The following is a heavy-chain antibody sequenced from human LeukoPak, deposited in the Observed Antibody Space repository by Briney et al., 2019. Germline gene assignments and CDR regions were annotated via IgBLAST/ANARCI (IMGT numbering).Heavy chain of an antibody. CDR1: GFTFSSYG. V-gene: IGHV3-23*01. J-gene: IGHJ6*03. Sequence: PGGSLRLSCAASGFTFSSYGMSWVRQAPGKGLEWVSGIRSSGDSTYYADSVKGRFTISRDNSKNTLYLQMNSLRAEDTAVYYCAKGGSDSSGYYSLYYYYYMDVWGKGTTVTISS. CDR3: AKGGSDSSGYYSLYYYYYMDV. CDR2: IRSSGDST. D-gene: IGHD3-22*01.